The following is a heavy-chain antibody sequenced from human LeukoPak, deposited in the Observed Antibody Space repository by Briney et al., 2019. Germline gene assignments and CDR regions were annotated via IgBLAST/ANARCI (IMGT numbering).Heavy chain of an antibody. V-gene: IGHV4-59*01. D-gene: IGHD6-19*01. CDR1: GGSISSYY. CDR3: ARGSGWYYY. Sequence: SETLSLTCTVSGGSISSYYWSWVRQPPGKGLEWIGYIYYSVSTNYNPSLKSRVTISVDTSKNQFSLKLSSVTAADTAVYFCARGSGWYYYWGQGTLVTVSS. J-gene: IGHJ4*02. CDR2: IYYSVST.